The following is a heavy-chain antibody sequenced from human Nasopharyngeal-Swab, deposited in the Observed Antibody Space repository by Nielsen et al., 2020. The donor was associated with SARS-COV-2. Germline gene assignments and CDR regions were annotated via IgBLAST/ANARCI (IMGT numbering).Heavy chain of an antibody. D-gene: IGHD2-2*01. Sequence: SETLSLTCVVYGGSFTSYYWGWIRQPPGKGLEWIAEINRSGNTHYNPSLKSRVTMSVDTSKNQFSLRLSSVTAADTAVYYCARGLSGVVPAPILGLGPFYSYYYMDVWGKGTTVTVSS. CDR2: INRSGNT. V-gene: IGHV4-34*01. J-gene: IGHJ6*03. CDR3: ARGLSGVVPAPILGLGPFYSYYYMDV. CDR1: GGSFTSYY.